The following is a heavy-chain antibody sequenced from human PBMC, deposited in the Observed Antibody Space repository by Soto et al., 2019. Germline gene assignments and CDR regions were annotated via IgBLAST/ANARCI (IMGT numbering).Heavy chain of an antibody. CDR2: MSPNSDDT. CDR3: ARDFVVGGPTINYYYGMDV. CDR1: GYTFATYH. J-gene: IGHJ6*02. V-gene: IGHV1-8*01. D-gene: IGHD1-26*01. Sequence: ASVKVSCKASGYTFATYHINWMRQAPGQGLEWLGWMSPNSDDTGYAQNFQGRVTMNRDTSISTAYMELNSLTSEDTAVYYCARDFVVGGPTINYYYGMDVWGQGTTVTVSS.